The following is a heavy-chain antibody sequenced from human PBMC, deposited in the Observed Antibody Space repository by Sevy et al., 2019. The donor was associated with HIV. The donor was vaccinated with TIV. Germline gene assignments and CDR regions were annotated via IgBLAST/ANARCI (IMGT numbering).Heavy chain of an antibody. J-gene: IGHJ4*01. CDR3: ARDGGYSIKWYPLY. CDR2: ISYEGTET. CDR1: GFAFSTHA. V-gene: IGHV3-30-3*01. D-gene: IGHD1-26*01. Sequence: GGSLRLSCPASGFAFSTHAMHWVRQAPGKGLEWVAVISYEGTETFYAASVEGRFTISRDNSKNMLSLQINSLKPEDTAVYYCARDGGYSIKWYPLYWGHGTLVTVSS.